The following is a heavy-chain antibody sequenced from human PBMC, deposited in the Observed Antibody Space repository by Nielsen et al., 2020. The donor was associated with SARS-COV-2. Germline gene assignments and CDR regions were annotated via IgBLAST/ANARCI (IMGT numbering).Heavy chain of an antibody. D-gene: IGHD3-10*01. CDR3: ARTYGSGSYYPDTGFDY. V-gene: IGHV4-34*01. CDR1: GGPFTTYY. J-gene: IGHJ4*02. CDR2: INHDGRT. Sequence: SETLSLTCAVYGGPFTTYYWSWIRQPPGKGLEWIGEINHDGRTNYNWYLKSRITISVDPSKNQFSLNLNSVTAADTAVYYFARTYGSGSYYPDTGFDYWGQGTLVTVSS.